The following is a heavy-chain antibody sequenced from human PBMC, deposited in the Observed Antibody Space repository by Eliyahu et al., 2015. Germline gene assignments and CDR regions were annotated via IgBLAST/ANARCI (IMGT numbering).Heavy chain of an antibody. J-gene: IGHJ4*02. CDR2: INSDGSST. CDR3: ARDSYTTTAWYYFDY. Sequence: EVQLVESGGGLVQPGGSLXPSCAASGFTFSRXWMHWVRQAPGKGLGWVSRINSDGSSTSYADSVKGRFTISRDNAKNTLYLQMNSLRAEDTAVYYCARDSYTTTAWYYFDYWGQGTLVTVSS. V-gene: IGHV3-74*01. CDR1: GFTFSRXW. D-gene: IGHD6-13*01.